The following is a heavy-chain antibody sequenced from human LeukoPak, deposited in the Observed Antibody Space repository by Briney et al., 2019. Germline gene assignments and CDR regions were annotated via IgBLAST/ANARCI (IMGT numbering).Heavy chain of an antibody. D-gene: IGHD2-2*01. CDR1: GFNFSSYG. Sequence: GGSLRLSCAASGFNFSSYGMHWVRQAPGKGLERVAFIRYDGSNKYCADSVKGRFTISRDNSKNTLYLQMNSLRAEDTAVYYFAKDRLVESYAFDIWGQGTMVTVSS. CDR3: AKDRLVESYAFDI. CDR2: IRYDGSNK. V-gene: IGHV3-30*02. J-gene: IGHJ3*02.